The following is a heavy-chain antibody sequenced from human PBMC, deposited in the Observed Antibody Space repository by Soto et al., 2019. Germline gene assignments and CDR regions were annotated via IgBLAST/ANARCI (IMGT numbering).Heavy chain of an antibody. CDR3: ARLNGYCISTNCHGYYGMDV. Sequence: SEILSLTCSVSGGFVSSSSYSWGWIRQSPGKGLEWIGTIYSSENTYYNPSLLSRVTISVDTSKNEFSLRLSSVTAADTAVYHCARLNGYCISTNCHGYYGMDVWGQGTTV. V-gene: IGHV4-39*01. D-gene: IGHD2-2*03. J-gene: IGHJ6*02. CDR2: IYSSENT. CDR1: GGFVSSSSYS.